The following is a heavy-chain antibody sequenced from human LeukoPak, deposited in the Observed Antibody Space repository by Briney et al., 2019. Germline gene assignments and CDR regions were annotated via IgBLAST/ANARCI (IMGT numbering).Heavy chain of an antibody. D-gene: IGHD1-1*01. CDR2: INPNSGGT. J-gene: IGHJ5*02. CDR1: GYTFTGYY. Sequence: ASVKVSCKASGYTFTGYYMHWVRQAPGQGLEWMGWINPNSGGTNYAQKFQGRVTITRDTSISTAYMELSRLRSDDTAVYYCATTGTSGPNWFDPWGQGTLVTVSS. V-gene: IGHV1-2*02. CDR3: ATTGTSGPNWFDP.